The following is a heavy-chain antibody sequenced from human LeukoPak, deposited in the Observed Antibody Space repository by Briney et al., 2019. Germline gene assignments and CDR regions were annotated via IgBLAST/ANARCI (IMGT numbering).Heavy chain of an antibody. CDR1: GFTFSSYA. CDR3: ATRWYSSGWYDY. Sequence: GDSLRLSCAASGFTFSSYAMNWVRQAPGKGLEWVSSITASGGNTYYADSVKGRFTISRDNSKNTLYLQMNSLRSEDTAVYYCATRWYSSGWYDYWGQGTLVTVSS. CDR2: ITASGGNT. D-gene: IGHD6-19*01. J-gene: IGHJ4*02. V-gene: IGHV3-23*01.